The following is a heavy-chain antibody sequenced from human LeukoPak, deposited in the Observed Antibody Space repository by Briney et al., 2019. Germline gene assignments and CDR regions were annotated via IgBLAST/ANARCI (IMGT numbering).Heavy chain of an antibody. J-gene: IGHJ4*02. Sequence: EASVKVSCKASGGTFSSYPINWVRQAPGQGLEWMGRIIPSLGMTNYAQKFQGRVTITADKSASTAYMELSSLRSEDTAVYYCARDGDFGGPFDSWGQGTLVTVSS. V-gene: IGHV1-69*04. CDR3: ARDGDFGGPFDS. CDR1: GGTFSSYP. D-gene: IGHD4-23*01. CDR2: IIPSLGMT.